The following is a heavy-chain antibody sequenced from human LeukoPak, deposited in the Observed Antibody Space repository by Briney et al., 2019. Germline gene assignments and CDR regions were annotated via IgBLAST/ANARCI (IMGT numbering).Heavy chain of an antibody. CDR3: ARGRGWLRLDF. CDR1: GYTFSGYY. V-gene: IGHV1-2*02. J-gene: IGHJ4*02. Sequence: ASVKVSCKASGYTFSGYYIHWVRQAPGQGLEWMGWIDDSGDTYYARNFQGRATMTRDTSISTSYMDLSSLTSDDTAIYHCARGRGWLRLDFWGQGTLVTVSS. D-gene: IGHD5-12*01. CDR2: IDDSGDT.